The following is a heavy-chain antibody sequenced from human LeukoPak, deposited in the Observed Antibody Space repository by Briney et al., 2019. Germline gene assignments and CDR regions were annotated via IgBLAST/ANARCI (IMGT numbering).Heavy chain of an antibody. J-gene: IGHJ4*02. CDR1: GFTFSSYA. Sequence: PGGSLRLSCAASGFTFSSYAMHWVRQAPGKGLEYVSAISSNGGSTYYANSVRVRFTISRDNSKNTLYLQMGSLRAEDMAVYYCARESGYDSFDYWGQGTLVTVSS. CDR3: ARESGYDSFDY. CDR2: ISSNGGST. D-gene: IGHD5-12*01. V-gene: IGHV3-64*01.